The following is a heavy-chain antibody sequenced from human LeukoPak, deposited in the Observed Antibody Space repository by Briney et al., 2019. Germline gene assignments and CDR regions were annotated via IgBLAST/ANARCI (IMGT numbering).Heavy chain of an antibody. CDR2: INHSGST. D-gene: IGHD5-18*01. V-gene: IGHV4-34*01. Sequence: SETLSLTCAVYGGSFGGYYWSWIRQPPGKGLEWIGEINHSGSTNYNPSLKSRVTISVDTSKNQFSLKLSSVTAADTAVYYCARGIQLWSYYYYGMDVWGQGTTVTVSS. CDR3: ARGIQLWSYYYYGMDV. J-gene: IGHJ6*02. CDR1: GGSFGGYY.